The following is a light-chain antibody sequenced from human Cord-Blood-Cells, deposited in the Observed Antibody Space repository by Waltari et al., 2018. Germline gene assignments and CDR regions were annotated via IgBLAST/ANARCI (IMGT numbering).Light chain of an antibody. CDR3: SSYTSSSTYV. V-gene: IGLV2-14*01. CDR2: DVS. J-gene: IGLJ1*01. Sequence: QSPLTQPASVSGSPGHSLTISCTATSRDVGGYNYVSWYQQHRGKAPKLMIYDVSNRPSGVYNRFSGSKSGNTASLTISGLQAEDEADYYCSSYTSSSTYVFGTGTKVTVL. CDR1: SRDVGGYNY.